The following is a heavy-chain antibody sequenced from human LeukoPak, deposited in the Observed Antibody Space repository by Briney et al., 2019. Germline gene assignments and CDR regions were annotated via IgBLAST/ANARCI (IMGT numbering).Heavy chain of an antibody. V-gene: IGHV4-38-2*02. CDR2: IYHSGST. CDR1: GYSISSGYY. Sequence: SETLSLTCTVSGYSISSGYYWGWIRQPPGKGLEWIGSIYHSGSTYYNPSLKSRVTISVDTSKNQFSLKLSSVTAADTAVYYCARKPQLGYYDDSSGSNWFDPWGQGTLVTVSS. CDR3: ARKPQLGYYDDSSGSNWFDP. D-gene: IGHD3-22*01. J-gene: IGHJ5*02.